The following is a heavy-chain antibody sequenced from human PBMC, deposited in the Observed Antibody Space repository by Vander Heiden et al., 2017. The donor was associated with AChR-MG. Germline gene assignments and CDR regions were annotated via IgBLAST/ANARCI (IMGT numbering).Heavy chain of an antibody. CDR3: AKDISRERWLQVHDY. Sequence: EVQLVESGGGLVQPGRSLRLSCAASGFTFDDYAMRWVRQAPGKGLEWVSGISWNSGSIGYADSVKGRFTISRDNAKNSLYLQMNSLRAEDTALYYCAKDISRERWLQVHDYWGQGTLVTVSS. V-gene: IGHV3-9*01. J-gene: IGHJ4*02. CDR1: GFTFDDYA. CDR2: ISWNSGSI. D-gene: IGHD5-12*01.